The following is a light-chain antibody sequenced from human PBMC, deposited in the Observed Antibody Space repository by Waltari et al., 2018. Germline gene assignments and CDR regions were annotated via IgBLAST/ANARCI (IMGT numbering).Light chain of an antibody. CDR2: LGS. Sequence: DIVMTQSPLSLPVTPGEPASIPCRSSQTLLHSNGYNYLDWYLQKPGQSPQLLIYLGSNRASGVPDRFSGSGSGTDFTLKISRVEAEDVGVYYCMQALQTPPWNTFGQGTKLEIK. CDR1: QTLLHSNGYNY. V-gene: IGKV2-28*01. J-gene: IGKJ2*01. CDR3: MQALQTPPWNT.